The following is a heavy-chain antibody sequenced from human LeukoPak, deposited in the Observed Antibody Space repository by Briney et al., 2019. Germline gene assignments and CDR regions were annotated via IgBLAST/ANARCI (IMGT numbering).Heavy chain of an antibody. Sequence: SVKVSCKASGGTFSSYAISWVRQAPGQGLEWMGGIIPIFGTANYAQKFQGRVTITADKSTSTAYMELSSLRSEDTAVYYCARAPFLQSTAARPSAFDIWGQGTMVTVSS. CDR1: GGTFSSYA. V-gene: IGHV1-69*06. J-gene: IGHJ3*02. CDR2: IIPIFGTA. CDR3: ARAPFLQSTAARPSAFDI. D-gene: IGHD6-6*01.